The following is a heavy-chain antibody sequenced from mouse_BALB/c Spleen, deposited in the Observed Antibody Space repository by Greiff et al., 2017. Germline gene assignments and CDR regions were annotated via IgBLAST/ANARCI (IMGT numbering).Heavy chain of an antibody. Sequence: EVKLVESGAGLVKPGGSLKISCAASGFTFSDYYMYWVRQTPGKRLEWVATISDGGSYTYYTDSVKGRITISRDNAKNNLYLQMSSLKSEDTAMYYGARAHYYGSSDLEDGFAYGGQGTLVTVSA. CDR3: ARAHYYGSSDLEDGFAY. D-gene: IGHD1-1*01. V-gene: IGHV5-4*02. J-gene: IGHJ3*01. CDR1: GFTFSDYY. CDR2: ISDGGSYT.